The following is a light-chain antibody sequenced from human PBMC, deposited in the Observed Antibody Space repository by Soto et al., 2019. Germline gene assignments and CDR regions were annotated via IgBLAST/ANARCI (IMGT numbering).Light chain of an antibody. Sequence: QSALTQPASVSGSPGQSITISCTGTSSDVGGYNYVSWYQQHPDKAPKLMIYDVNNRPSGVSNRFFGSKSGHTASLTISGLQAEDEADYYCSSYASSSSLIFGGGTQLTVL. CDR3: SSYASSSSLI. V-gene: IGLV2-14*03. CDR2: DVN. J-gene: IGLJ2*01. CDR1: SSDVGGYNY.